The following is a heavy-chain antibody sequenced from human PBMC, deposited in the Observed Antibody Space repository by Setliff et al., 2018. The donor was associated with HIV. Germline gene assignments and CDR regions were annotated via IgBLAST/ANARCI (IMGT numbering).Heavy chain of an antibody. CDR2: ISYDGSNK. CDR1: GFTFSSHA. J-gene: IGHJ6*02. V-gene: IGHV3-30*01. CDR3: ARSVIGYYYYGMDV. Sequence: PGGSLRLSCAASGFTFSSHAMHWVRQAPGKGLEWVAVISYDGSNKYYADSVKGRFTISRDNSKNTLYLQMNSLRAEDTAVYYCARSVIGYYYYGMDVWGQGTLVTVSS. D-gene: IGHD3-10*01.